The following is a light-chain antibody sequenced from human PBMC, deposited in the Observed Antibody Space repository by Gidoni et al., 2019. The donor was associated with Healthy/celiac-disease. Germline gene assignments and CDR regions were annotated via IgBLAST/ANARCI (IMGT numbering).Light chain of an antibody. CDR1: QSVSSN. Sequence: IVMPQSPATLSVSPGERATLSCMACQSVSSNLSWYQQKPDQAPRLLIYGASTRATGIPARFSGSGSGTAFTLTISSLQSEDFAGYYCQQYNNWPPLTFGGGTKVEIK. CDR2: GAS. CDR3: QQYNNWPPLT. V-gene: IGKV3-15*01. J-gene: IGKJ4*01.